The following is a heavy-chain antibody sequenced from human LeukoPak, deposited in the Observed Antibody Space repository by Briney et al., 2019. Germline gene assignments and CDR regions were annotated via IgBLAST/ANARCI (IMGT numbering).Heavy chain of an antibody. CDR1: GFTVSSNY. CDR3: AKDSWLLGFDI. V-gene: IGHV3-30*18. D-gene: IGHD3-9*01. J-gene: IGHJ3*02. CDR2: ISYDGSNK. Sequence: PGGSLRLSCAASGFTVSSNYMHWVRQAPGKGLEWVAVISYDGSNKYYADSVKGRFTISRDNSKNTLYLQMNSLRAEDTAVYYCAKDSWLLGFDIWGQGTMVTVSS.